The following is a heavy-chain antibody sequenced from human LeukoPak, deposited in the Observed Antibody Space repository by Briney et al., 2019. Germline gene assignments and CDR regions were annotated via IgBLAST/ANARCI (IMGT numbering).Heavy chain of an antibody. CDR3: TIIPNVILFTHYFEY. CDR1: GGVFTTYA. D-gene: IGHD2-21*01. CDR2: IIPFLGTT. J-gene: IGHJ4*02. Sequence: SVEVSCKASGGVFTTYAVSWVRQAPGQGLEWMGSIIPFLGTTNYAQKFQGRVTITADEPTRTAYMELTYVRSDDTAVYYCTIIPNVILFTHYFEYWGQGTLVTVSS. V-gene: IGHV1-69*11.